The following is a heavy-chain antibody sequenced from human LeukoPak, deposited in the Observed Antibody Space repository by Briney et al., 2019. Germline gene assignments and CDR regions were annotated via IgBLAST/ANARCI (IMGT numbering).Heavy chain of an antibody. V-gene: IGHV1-8*01. Sequence: ASVKVSCKASGYTFTSYDINWVRQATGQGLEWMGWMNPNSGNTGYAQKFQGRVAMTRDTSISTAYMDLSRLTSDDTAVYYCAREGDVVADVNWFDPWGQGTLVTVSS. D-gene: IGHD2-2*01. CDR1: GYTFTSYD. J-gene: IGHJ5*02. CDR2: MNPNSGNT. CDR3: AREGDVVADVNWFDP.